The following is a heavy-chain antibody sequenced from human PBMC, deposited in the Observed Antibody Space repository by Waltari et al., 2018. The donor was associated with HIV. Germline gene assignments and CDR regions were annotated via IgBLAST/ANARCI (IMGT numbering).Heavy chain of an antibody. CDR1: GFAFKNFA. D-gene: IGHD1-26*01. CDR3: AKVAGRSGSYSHYYYGMNV. Sequence: QVQLVESGGGVVQPGGSLRLSCAASGFAFKNFAMHWVRQAPGEGVGWVGVITYNGDQYYADSVKGRFTISRDNSKKSLFLQMSSLRPEDSAVYYCAKVAGRSGSYSHYYYGMNVWGKGTTVTVST. J-gene: IGHJ6*04. CDR2: ITYNGDQ. V-gene: IGHV3-30*18.